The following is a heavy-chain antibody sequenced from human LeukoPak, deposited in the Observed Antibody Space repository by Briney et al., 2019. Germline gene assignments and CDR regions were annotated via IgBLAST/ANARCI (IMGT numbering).Heavy chain of an antibody. D-gene: IGHD5-12*01. CDR1: GFTFSSCW. J-gene: IGHJ3*02. CDR3: ARALRFNDAFDI. V-gene: IGHV4-34*01. Sequence: PGGSLRLSCVVSGFTFSSCWMSWIRQPPGKGLEWIGEINHSGSTNYNPSLKSRVTISVDTSKNQFSLKLSSVTAADTAVYYCARALRFNDAFDIWGQGTMVTVSS. CDR2: INHSGST.